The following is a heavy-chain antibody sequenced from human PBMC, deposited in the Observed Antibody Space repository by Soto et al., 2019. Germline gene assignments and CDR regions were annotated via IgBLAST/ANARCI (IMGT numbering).Heavy chain of an antibody. Sequence: SETLSLTCPVSGGSISSYYWNWIRQPPGKGLEWIGYIYYSGSSNYNPSLKSRVTISVDTSKNQFSLILSSVTAADTAVYYCARHKSSRYDYWGQGTLVTVSS. D-gene: IGHD6-13*01. J-gene: IGHJ4*02. CDR2: IYYSGSS. CDR3: ARHKSSRYDY. CDR1: GGSISSYY. V-gene: IGHV4-59*08.